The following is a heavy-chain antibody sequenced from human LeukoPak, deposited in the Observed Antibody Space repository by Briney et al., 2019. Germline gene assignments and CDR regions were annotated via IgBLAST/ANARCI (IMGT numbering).Heavy chain of an antibody. CDR3: ARAIEVGAMTPFDY. D-gene: IGHD1-26*01. J-gene: IGHJ4*02. CDR1: GDSISSSSYY. Sequence: SETLSLTCSVSGDSISSSSYYWSWIWQPPGKGLEWIGYIYYSGSTNYNPSLKSRVTISVDTSKNQFSLKLSSVTAADTAVYYCARAIEVGAMTPFDYWGQGTLVTVSS. V-gene: IGHV4-61*05. CDR2: IYYSGST.